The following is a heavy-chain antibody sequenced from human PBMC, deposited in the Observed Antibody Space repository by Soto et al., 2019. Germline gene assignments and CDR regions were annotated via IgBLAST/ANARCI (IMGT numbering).Heavy chain of an antibody. V-gene: IGHV3-23*01. CDR3: AKLEMATIRAIDY. CDR1: GFTFSSYA. CDR2: ISGSGGST. D-gene: IGHD5-12*01. J-gene: IGHJ4*02. Sequence: EVQLLESGGGLVQPGGSLRLSCAASGFTFSSYAMSWVRQAPGKGLEWVSAISGSGGSTYYADSGKGRFTISRDNSKNTLYLQMNSLRAEDTAVYYCAKLEMATIRAIDYWGQGTLVTVSS.